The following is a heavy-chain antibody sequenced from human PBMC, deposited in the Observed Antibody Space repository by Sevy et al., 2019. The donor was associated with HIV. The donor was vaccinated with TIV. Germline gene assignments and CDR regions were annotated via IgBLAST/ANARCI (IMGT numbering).Heavy chain of an antibody. CDR2: INSDGSST. J-gene: IGHJ4*02. V-gene: IGHV3-74*01. D-gene: IGHD1-26*01. CDR3: ARGSIVGANYFDY. Sequence: GGSLRLSCAASGFTFSSYWMHWVRQAPGKGLVWVSRINSDGSSTSYADSVKGRFTISRENAKNTLYLQMNSLRAEDTAVYYCARGSIVGANYFDYWGQGTLVTVSS. CDR1: GFTFSSYW.